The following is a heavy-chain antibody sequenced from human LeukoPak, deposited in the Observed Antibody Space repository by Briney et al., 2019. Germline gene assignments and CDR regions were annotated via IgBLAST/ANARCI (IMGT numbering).Heavy chain of an antibody. V-gene: IGHV4-61*05. CDR1: GFSVSYGRDE. Sequence: SETLSLTCTVSGFSVSYGRDEWDWIRQLPGKGLEWICYKYCDGSANDNPSLQSRLTISIDESKNQFSLKLSSVSAADPATYYCATLYCGSVSCLDVFKAWGKGTRVTVSS. CDR2: KYCDGSA. D-gene: IGHD2-21*01. J-gene: IGHJ6*04. CDR3: ATLYCGSVSCLDVFKA.